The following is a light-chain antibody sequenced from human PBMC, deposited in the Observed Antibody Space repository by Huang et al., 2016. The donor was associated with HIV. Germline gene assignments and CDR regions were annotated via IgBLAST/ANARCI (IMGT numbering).Light chain of an antibody. CDR3: QQLNSYPEGFT. J-gene: IGKJ3*01. CDR2: AAS. CDR1: QGISSY. V-gene: IGKV1-9*01. Sequence: IQLTQSPSSLSASVGDRVTITCRASQGISSYLAWYQQNPGKAPKLLIYAASTLQSGVPSRFSGSGSGTDFTLTISSLQPEDFATYYCQQLNSYPEGFTFGPGTKVHIK.